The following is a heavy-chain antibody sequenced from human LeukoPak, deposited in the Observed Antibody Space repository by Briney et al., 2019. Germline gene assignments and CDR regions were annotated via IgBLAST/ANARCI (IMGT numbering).Heavy chain of an antibody. Sequence: GGSLRLSCAAAGFTFSSYAMHWVRQAPGKGLEYVSAISSNGGSTYYANSVKGRFTISRDNSKNTLYPQMGILRAEDMAVYYCARGAVVTAIPFDYWGQGTLVTVSS. CDR1: GFTFSSYA. D-gene: IGHD2-21*02. J-gene: IGHJ4*02. CDR3: ARGAVVTAIPFDY. CDR2: ISSNGGST. V-gene: IGHV3-64*01.